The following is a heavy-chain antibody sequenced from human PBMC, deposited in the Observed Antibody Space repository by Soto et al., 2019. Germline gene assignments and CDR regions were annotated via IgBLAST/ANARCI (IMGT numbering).Heavy chain of an antibody. CDR2: ISGSGGST. Sequence: GGSLRLSCAASGFTFSSYAMSWVRQAPGKGLEWVSAISGSGGSTYYADSVKGRFTISRDNSKNTLYLQMNSLRAEDTAVYYCAKHQYCSGGSCYSPDNYYYYGMDVWGQGTTVTVSS. D-gene: IGHD2-15*01. CDR1: GFTFSSYA. CDR3: AKHQYCSGGSCYSPDNYYYYGMDV. J-gene: IGHJ6*02. V-gene: IGHV3-23*01.